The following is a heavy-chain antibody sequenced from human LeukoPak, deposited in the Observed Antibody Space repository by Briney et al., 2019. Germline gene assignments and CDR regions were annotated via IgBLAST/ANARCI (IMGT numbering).Heavy chain of an antibody. CDR3: ARGYYDFWSGYHYYYYYMDV. J-gene: IGHJ6*03. CDR2: INPSGGST. V-gene: IGHV1-46*01. CDR1: GYTFTSYY. Sequence: ASVKVSCKASGYTFTSYYMHWARQAPGQGLEWMGIINPSGGSTSYAQKFQGRVTMTRDMSTSTVYMELSSLRSEDTAVYYCARGYYDFWSGYHYYYYYMDVWGKGTTVTVSS. D-gene: IGHD3-3*01.